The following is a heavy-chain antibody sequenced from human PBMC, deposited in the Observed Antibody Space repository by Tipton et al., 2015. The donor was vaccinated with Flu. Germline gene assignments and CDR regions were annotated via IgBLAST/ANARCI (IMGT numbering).Heavy chain of an antibody. CDR1: GYTFTSYG. J-gene: IGHJ5*02. Sequence: QVQLVQSGAEVKKPGASVKVSCKASGYTFTSYGISWVRQAPGQGLEWMGWISAYNGNTNYAQKLQGRVTMTTDTTTSTAYWELRSLRSDDTAVYYCGKDVAALNNWFDPWGQGTLVTVAS. V-gene: IGHV1-18*01. D-gene: IGHD6-6*01. CDR2: ISAYNGNT. CDR3: GKDVAALNNWFDP.